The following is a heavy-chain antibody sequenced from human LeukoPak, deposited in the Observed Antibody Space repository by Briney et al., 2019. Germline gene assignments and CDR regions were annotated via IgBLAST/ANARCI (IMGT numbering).Heavy chain of an antibody. CDR1: GFTFISYG. CDR2: IRYDGSNK. V-gene: IGHV3-30*02. CDR3: AKGGGYEAQYYYYLDV. Sequence: HSGGSLRLSCAASGFTFISYGMHWVRQAPGKGLEWVAFIRYDGSNKYYADSVKGRFTISRDNSKNTLYLQMKSLRAEDTAVYYCAKGGGYEAQYYYYLDVWGKGTTVTISS. J-gene: IGHJ6*03. D-gene: IGHD5-12*01.